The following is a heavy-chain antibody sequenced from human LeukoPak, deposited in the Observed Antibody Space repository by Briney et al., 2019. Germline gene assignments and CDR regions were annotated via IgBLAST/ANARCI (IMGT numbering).Heavy chain of an antibody. V-gene: IGHV4-59*03. CDR3: ATGRVVYGSEY. CDR2: VYYSATT. CDR1: GDSITYYY. J-gene: IGHJ4*02. Sequence: SETPSLTCSFPGDSITYYYWSWIRQPPGKGLEWIGYVYYSATTNYKPSLNYNPSLKSRVTISIDTSKNQFSLKLSSVTAADTAMYYCATGRVVYGSEYWGPGTLVAVSS. D-gene: IGHD3-10*01.